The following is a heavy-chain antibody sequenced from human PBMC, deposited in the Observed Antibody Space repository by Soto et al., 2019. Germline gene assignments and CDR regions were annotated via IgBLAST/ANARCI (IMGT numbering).Heavy chain of an antibody. CDR2: INAGNGNT. D-gene: IGHD3-9*01. CDR1: GYTFTSYA. Sequence: QVQLVQSGAEVKKPGASVKVSCKASGYTFTSYAMHWVRQAPGQRLEWMGWINAGNGNTKYSQKFQGRVTITRDTSASTAYMELSSLRSEDTAVYYCASGGDILTGFPPGGYYYYMDVWGKGTTVTVSS. J-gene: IGHJ6*03. V-gene: IGHV1-3*01. CDR3: ASGGDILTGFPPGGYYYYMDV.